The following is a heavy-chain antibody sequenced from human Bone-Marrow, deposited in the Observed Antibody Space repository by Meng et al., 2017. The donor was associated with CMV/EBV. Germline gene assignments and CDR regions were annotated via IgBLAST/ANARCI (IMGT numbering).Heavy chain of an antibody. V-gene: IGHV4-59*01. Sequence: GSLRLSCTVSGGSISSYYWSWIRQPPGKGLEWIGYIYYSGSTNYNPSLKSRVTISVDTSKNQFSLKLSSVTAADTAVYYCARTTSGRFDYWGQGTLVTVSS. CDR1: GGSISSYY. CDR3: ARTTSGRFDY. D-gene: IGHD2-8*01. J-gene: IGHJ4*02. CDR2: IYYSGST.